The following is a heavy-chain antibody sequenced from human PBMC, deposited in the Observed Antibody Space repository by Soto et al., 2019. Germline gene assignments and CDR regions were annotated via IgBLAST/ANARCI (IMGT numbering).Heavy chain of an antibody. D-gene: IGHD2-2*01. V-gene: IGHV4-31*03. CDR2: IYYSGST. Sequence: QVQLQESGPGLVKPSQTLSLTCTVSGGSISSGGYYWSWIRQHPGKGLEWIGYIYYSGSTYYNPSVKSRVTISVDTSMNQFSLKLSSVTAADTAVYYCARGGGVVLVPASRWFDPWGQGTLVTVSS. CDR3: ARGGGVVLVPASRWFDP. J-gene: IGHJ5*02. CDR1: GGSISSGGYY.